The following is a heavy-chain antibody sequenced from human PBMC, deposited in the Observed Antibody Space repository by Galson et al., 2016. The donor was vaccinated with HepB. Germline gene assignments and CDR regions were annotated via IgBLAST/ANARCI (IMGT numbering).Heavy chain of an antibody. D-gene: IGHD3-10*01. V-gene: IGHV7-4-1*02. Sequence: SVKASCKASGYTFSSYSMNWVRQAPGQGLVWMGWINTNTGNPAYAQDFTGRFVLSLDTSVSTAYLQISGLKAEDTAVYYCARSMIPYGSQNYNFDAFDIWGQGTMVTVSS. CDR3: ARSMIPYGSQNYNFDAFDI. J-gene: IGHJ3*02. CDR1: GYTFSSYS. CDR2: INTNTGNP.